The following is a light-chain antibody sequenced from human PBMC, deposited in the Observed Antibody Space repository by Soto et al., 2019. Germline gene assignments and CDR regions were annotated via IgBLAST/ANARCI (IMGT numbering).Light chain of an antibody. CDR1: SSDVGSYNL. CDR3: CSYASSSSYV. CDR2: EGS. Sequence: QSPLTQPASVSGAPGQSITISCTGTSSDVGSYNLVSWYQQHPGKAPKLMIYEGSQRPSGVSNRFSGSKSGNTASLTISGLQAEDEADYYCCSYASSSSYVFGTGTKLTVL. J-gene: IGLJ1*01. V-gene: IGLV2-23*01.